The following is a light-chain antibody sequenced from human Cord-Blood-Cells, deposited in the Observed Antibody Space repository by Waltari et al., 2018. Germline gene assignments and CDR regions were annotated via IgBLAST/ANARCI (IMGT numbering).Light chain of an antibody. CDR1: AFPKKQ. V-gene: IGLV3-10*01. CDR3: YSTDSSGAV. Sequence: SYELTQPPSQSVPPGQKPRSPCSGDAFPKKQAYWYQQKSGQPPVLVIYDDSKRPSGIPERFSGSSSGTMATLTISGAQVEDEADYYCYSTDSSGAVFGGGTQLTVL. J-gene: IGLJ7*01. CDR2: DDS.